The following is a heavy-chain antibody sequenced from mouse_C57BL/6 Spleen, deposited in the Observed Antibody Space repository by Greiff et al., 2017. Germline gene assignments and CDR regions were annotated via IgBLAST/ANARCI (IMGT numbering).Heavy chain of an antibody. J-gene: IGHJ2*01. CDR1: GYTFTSYW. D-gene: IGHD1-1*01. CDR2: IYPGSGST. V-gene: IGHV1-55*01. CDR3: AREDYYGSRTGYFDY. Sequence: VQLQQSGAELVKPGASVKMSCKASGYTFTSYWITWVKQRPGQGLEWIGDIYPGSGSTNYDEKFKSKATLPVDTSSSTAYMQLSSLTSEDSAVYYCAREDYYGSRTGYFDYWGQGTTLTVSS.